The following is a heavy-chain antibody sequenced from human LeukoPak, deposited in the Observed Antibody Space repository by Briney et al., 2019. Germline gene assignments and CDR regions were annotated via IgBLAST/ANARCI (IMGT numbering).Heavy chain of an antibody. CDR3: ARDKYDRRLDY. V-gene: IGHV3-48*01. J-gene: IGHJ4*02. CDR1: GFTFSSYS. CDR2: ISSSSSTI. D-gene: IGHD3-16*01. Sequence: GGSLRLSCAASGFTFSSYSMNWVRQAPGKGLEWVSYISSSSSTIYYADSVKGRFTISRDNAKNSLYLQMNSLRAEDTAVYYCARDKYDRRLDYWGQGTLVTVSS.